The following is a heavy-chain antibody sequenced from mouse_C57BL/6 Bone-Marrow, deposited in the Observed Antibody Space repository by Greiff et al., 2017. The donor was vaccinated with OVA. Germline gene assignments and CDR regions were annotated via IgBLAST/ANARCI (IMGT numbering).Heavy chain of an antibody. CDR2: ISYSGST. Sequence: EVKLVESGPGLAKPSQTLSLTCSVTGYSITSDYWNWIRKFPGNKLEYMGYISYSGSTYYNPSLKSRNSITRDTSKNQYYLQLNSVTTEDTATYYCARYGSSYYWYFDVWGTGTTVTVSS. D-gene: IGHD1-1*01. V-gene: IGHV3-8*01. CDR3: ARYGSSYYWYFDV. J-gene: IGHJ1*03. CDR1: GYSITSDY.